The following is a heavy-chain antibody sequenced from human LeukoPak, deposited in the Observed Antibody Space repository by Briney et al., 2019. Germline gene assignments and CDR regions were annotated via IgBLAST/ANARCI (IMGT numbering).Heavy chain of an antibody. Sequence: PGGSLRLSCAASGFTFSSYAMSWVSQAPGKWMEWDSGISGSGGNTYYADSVKGRFTISRDNSNNTLYLQMNSLRAEDTAVYYCARHSRGRWYVFDYWGPGTLVTVSS. D-gene: IGHD6-13*01. CDR2: ISGSGGNT. CDR1: GFTFSSYA. J-gene: IGHJ4*02. CDR3: ARHSRGRWYVFDY. V-gene: IGHV3-23*01.